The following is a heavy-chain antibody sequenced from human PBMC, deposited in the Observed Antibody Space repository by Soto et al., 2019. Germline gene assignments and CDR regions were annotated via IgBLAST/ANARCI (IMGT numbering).Heavy chain of an antibody. CDR2: IHHSGST. V-gene: IGHV4-31*03. CDR1: GGSISSGGYY. CDR3: VRGVLS. Sequence: QVQLQESGPGLVKSSQTLSLTCNVSGGSISSGGYYWTWIRQHPGKGLEWIGNIHHSGSTFYNPHLTSRVSISVATSNNQCSLKLSYVTAADTAVYFCVRGVLSWGQGTMVTVSS. J-gene: IGHJ1*01. D-gene: IGHD3-10*01.